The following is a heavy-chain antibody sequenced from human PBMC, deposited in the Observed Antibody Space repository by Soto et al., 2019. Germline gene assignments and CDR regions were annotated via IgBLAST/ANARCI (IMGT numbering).Heavy chain of an antibody. D-gene: IGHD3-22*01. Sequence: SETLSLTCTVSGGSISSGGYYWTWIRQHPGKGLEWIGYIYDSGTTYYNPALKSRVTISVDTSKNQFSLKLSSVTAADTAVYYCARGSVSTSGYYYDFDYWGQGALVTVSS. CDR3: ARGSVSTSGYYYDFDY. J-gene: IGHJ4*02. CDR1: GGSISSGGYY. CDR2: IYDSGTT. V-gene: IGHV4-31*03.